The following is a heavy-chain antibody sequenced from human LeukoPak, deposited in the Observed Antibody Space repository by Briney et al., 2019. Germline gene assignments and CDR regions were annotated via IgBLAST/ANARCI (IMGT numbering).Heavy chain of an antibody. Sequence: GGSLRLSCAASGFTFSSYGMHWVRQAPGKGLEWVAFIRYDGSNKYYADSVKGRFTISRDNSKNTLHLQMNSLRAEDTAVYYCAKWGEKAIRGEDAFDIWGQGTMVTVSS. V-gene: IGHV3-30*02. J-gene: IGHJ3*02. CDR1: GFTFSSYG. CDR2: IRYDGSNK. CDR3: AKWGEKAIRGEDAFDI. D-gene: IGHD3-10*01.